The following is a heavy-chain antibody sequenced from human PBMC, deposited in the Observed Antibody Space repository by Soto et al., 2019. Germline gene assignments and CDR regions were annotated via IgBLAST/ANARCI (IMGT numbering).Heavy chain of an antibody. V-gene: IGHV3-30*18. CDR1: GFTFSSYG. CDR3: AKDHVSYGLEFHFDY. Sequence: GGSLRLSCAASGFTFSSYGMHWVRQAPGKGLEWVAVISYDGSNKYYADSVKGRFTISRDNSKNTLYLQMNSLRAEDTAVYYCAKDHVSYGLEFHFDYWGQGT. CDR2: ISYDGSNK. D-gene: IGHD5-18*01. J-gene: IGHJ4*02.